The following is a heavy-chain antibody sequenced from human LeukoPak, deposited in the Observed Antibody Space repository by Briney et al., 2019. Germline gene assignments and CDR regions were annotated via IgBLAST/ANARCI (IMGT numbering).Heavy chain of an antibody. CDR1: GYTFTSYY. J-gene: IGHJ5*02. Sequence: GASVKVSCKASGYTFTSYYMRWVRQAPGQGLEWMGVINPSGGSTSYAQKFQGRVTMTRDTSTSTVYMELSSLRSEDTAVYYCARANVDTAMVTVYNWFDPWGQGTLVTVSS. D-gene: IGHD5-18*01. V-gene: IGHV1-46*01. CDR3: ARANVDTAMVTVYNWFDP. CDR2: INPSGGST.